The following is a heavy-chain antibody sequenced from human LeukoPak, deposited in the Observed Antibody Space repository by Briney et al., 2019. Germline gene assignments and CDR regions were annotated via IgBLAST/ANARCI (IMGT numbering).Heavy chain of an antibody. Sequence: GGSLRLSCAASGFTFSSYSMNWVRQAPGKGLEWVSAISGSGGSTYYADSVKGRFTISRDNSKNTLYLQMNSLRAEDTAVYYCAKVPMTTVTARTYYYYYGMDVWGQGTTVTVSS. CDR3: AKVPMTTVTARTYYYYYGMDV. CDR2: ISGSGGST. CDR1: GFTFSSYS. D-gene: IGHD4-17*01. V-gene: IGHV3-23*01. J-gene: IGHJ6*02.